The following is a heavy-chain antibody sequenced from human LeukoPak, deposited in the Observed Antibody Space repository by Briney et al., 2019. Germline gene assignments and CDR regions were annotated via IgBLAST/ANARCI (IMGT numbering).Heavy chain of an antibody. CDR2: IKTKTDGGTT. Sequence: LGGSLRLSCAASGFTFSNACMSWVRQAPGKGLEWVGHIKTKTDGGTTDYAAPVKGRFTISRDDSKNTLYLQMNSLKTEDTALYYCTTGTWIQLWLADYWGQGTLVTVSS. J-gene: IGHJ4*02. CDR1: GFTFSNAC. D-gene: IGHD5-18*01. V-gene: IGHV3-15*01. CDR3: TTGTWIQLWLADY.